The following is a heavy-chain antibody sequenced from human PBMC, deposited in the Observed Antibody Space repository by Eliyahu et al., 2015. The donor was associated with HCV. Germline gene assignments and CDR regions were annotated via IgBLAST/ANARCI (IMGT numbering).Heavy chain of an antibody. CDR1: GFTINSYE. Sequence: EVQLVDSGGGLVQPGGSLRLSCAASGFTINSYEMNWVRQAPGKGLEWVSYIRSFRGGESPISYADSVRGRFTISRDNAKNSLYLQMNSLRVEDTAVYYCARDGGDYGDRVDGFDIWGQGTMVSVSS. D-gene: IGHD4-17*01. V-gene: IGHV3-48*03. CDR3: ARDGGDYGDRVDGFDI. CDR2: IRSFRGGESPI. J-gene: IGHJ3*02.